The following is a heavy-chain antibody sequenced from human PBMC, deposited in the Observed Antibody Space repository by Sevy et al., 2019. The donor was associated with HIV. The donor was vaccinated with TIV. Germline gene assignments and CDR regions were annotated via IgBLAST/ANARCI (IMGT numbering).Heavy chain of an antibody. CDR3: AKWFGVTTNYYYYYMDV. CDR2: ISGSGGST. Sequence: GGSLRLSCAASGFTFSSYAMSWVRQAPGKGLEWVSAISGSGGSTYYADSVKGRFTISRDNSKNTLYLQMNSLRAEDTAVYYCAKWFGVTTNYYYYYMDVWGKGTTVTVSS. J-gene: IGHJ6*03. V-gene: IGHV3-23*01. D-gene: IGHD3-3*01. CDR1: GFTFSSYA.